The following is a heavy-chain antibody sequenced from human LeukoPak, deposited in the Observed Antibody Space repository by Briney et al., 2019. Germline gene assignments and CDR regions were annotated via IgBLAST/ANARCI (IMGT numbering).Heavy chain of an antibody. V-gene: IGHV4-61*01. D-gene: IGHD2-21*01. CDR2: IYYSGIT. Sequence: SETLSLXCTVSGGSISSSSYYWSWSRQPPGKGPEWIGYIYYSGITNYNPSLKSRVTISVDTSKNQFSLKLSSVTAADTAVYYCARGGRIALTPFDYWGQGTLVTVSS. CDR1: GGSISSSSYY. CDR3: ARGGRIALTPFDY. J-gene: IGHJ4*02.